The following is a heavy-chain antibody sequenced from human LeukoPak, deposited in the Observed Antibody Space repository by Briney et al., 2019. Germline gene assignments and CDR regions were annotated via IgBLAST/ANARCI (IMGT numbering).Heavy chain of an antibody. J-gene: IGHJ4*02. CDR1: GGTFSSYA. CDR3: AREGVWGNSYFDY. V-gene: IGHV1-69*04. CDR2: IIPIFGIA. Sequence: SVKVSRKASGGTFSSYAISWVRQAPGQGLEWMGRIIPIFGIANYAQKFQGRVTITADKSTSTAYMELSSLRSEDTAVYYCAREGVWGNSYFDYWGQGTLVTVSS. D-gene: IGHD4-23*01.